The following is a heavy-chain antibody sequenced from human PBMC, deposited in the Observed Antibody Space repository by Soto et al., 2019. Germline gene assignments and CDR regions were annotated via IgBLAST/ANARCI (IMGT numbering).Heavy chain of an antibody. Sequence: GGSLRLSCEASGFTVSSKYMNWVRQAPGKGLEWVSVIYKNVDTFYADSVKGRFTISRDNFKNTLYLQMNSLRAEDTAVYFCARDLDHCRGDCYSFAYWGQGILVTVS. V-gene: IGHV3-53*01. CDR3: ARDLDHCRGDCYSFAY. J-gene: IGHJ4*02. CDR2: IYKNVDT. D-gene: IGHD2-21*02. CDR1: GFTVSSKY.